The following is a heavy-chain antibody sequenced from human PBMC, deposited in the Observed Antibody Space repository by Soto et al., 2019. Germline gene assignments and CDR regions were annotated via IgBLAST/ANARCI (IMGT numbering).Heavy chain of an antibody. V-gene: IGHV4-31*03. D-gene: IGHD6-13*01. CDR3: VRGGIAGNWFEP. CDR2: IFHSRRT. CDR1: GGSITSGGFY. Sequence: QVQLQESGPGLVKPSQTLSLTCSVSGGSITSGGFYWSWIRQHPEKCLEWIAYIFHSRRTDFNPSLNGRIIISADTSKNQFSLKLTSVTAADTAVYYCVRGGIAGNWFEPWGQGTLVTVSS. J-gene: IGHJ5*02.